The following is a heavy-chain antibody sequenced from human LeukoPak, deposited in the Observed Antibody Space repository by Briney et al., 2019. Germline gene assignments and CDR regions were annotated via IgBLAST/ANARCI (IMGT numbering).Heavy chain of an antibody. V-gene: IGHV4-39*01. CDR3: ARHYQLLLGAIDY. D-gene: IGHD2-2*01. CDR1: GGSISSSSYY. Sequence: KSSETLSLTCTASGGSISSSSYYWGWIRQPPGKGLEWIGSIYYSGSTYYNPSLKSRVTISVDTSKNQFSLKLSSVTAADTAVYYCARHYQLLLGAIDYWGQGTLVTVSS. CDR2: IYYSGST. J-gene: IGHJ4*02.